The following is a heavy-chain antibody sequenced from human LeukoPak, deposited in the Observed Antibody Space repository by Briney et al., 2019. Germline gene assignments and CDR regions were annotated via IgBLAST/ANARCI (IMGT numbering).Heavy chain of an antibody. Sequence: PGGSLRLSCAASGFTFSSYAMSWVRQAPGKGLEWVSAISGSGGSTYYADSVKGRFTISRDNSKNTLYLQMHSLRAEDPAVYYCAKNSVKQFDYYWGQGTLVTVSS. J-gene: IGHJ4*02. V-gene: IGHV3-23*01. D-gene: IGHD6-19*01. CDR2: ISGSGGST. CDR3: AKNSVKQFDYY. CDR1: GFTFSSYA.